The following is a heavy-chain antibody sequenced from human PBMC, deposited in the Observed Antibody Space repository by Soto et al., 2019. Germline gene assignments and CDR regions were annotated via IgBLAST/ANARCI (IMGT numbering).Heavy chain of an antibody. Sequence: VQLVETGGGLIQPGGSLRLSCAVSGFTVSSNYMSWVRQAPGKGLEWVSVIYSDGSTYYGDSVKGRFTISRDNSKNTVYLQMNSLRADDTAVYYCAKDEYSYGYSAYWGQGTLVTVSS. CDR2: IYSDGST. J-gene: IGHJ4*02. CDR3: AKDEYSYGYSAY. CDR1: GFTVSSNY. V-gene: IGHV3-53*02. D-gene: IGHD5-18*01.